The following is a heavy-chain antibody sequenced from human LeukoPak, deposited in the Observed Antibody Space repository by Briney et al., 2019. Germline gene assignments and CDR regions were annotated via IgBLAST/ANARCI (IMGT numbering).Heavy chain of an antibody. Sequence: NPSETLSLTCTVSGGSISSGSYYWSWIRQPPGKGLEWIGYIYYSGSTNYNPSLKSRVTISVDTSKNQFSLKLSSVTAADTAVYYCTRVEPLGPTRDYWGQGTLVTVSS. CDR2: IYYSGST. V-gene: IGHV4-61*01. CDR3: TRVEPLGPTRDY. D-gene: IGHD1-26*01. J-gene: IGHJ4*02. CDR1: GGSISSGSYY.